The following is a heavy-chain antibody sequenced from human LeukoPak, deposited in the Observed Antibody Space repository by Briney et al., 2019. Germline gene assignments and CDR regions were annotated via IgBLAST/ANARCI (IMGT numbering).Heavy chain of an antibody. D-gene: IGHD3-16*01. Sequence: ASVKVSCKASGYIFTGYYMHWVRQAPGQGLEWMGWINPNSGGTNYAQKFQGRVTMTRDTSISTAYMELSRLRSDDTAVYYCARDNYDTRPKRFDPWGQGTLVTVSS. CDR1: GYIFTGYY. CDR2: INPNSGGT. CDR3: ARDNYDTRPKRFDP. J-gene: IGHJ5*02. V-gene: IGHV1-2*02.